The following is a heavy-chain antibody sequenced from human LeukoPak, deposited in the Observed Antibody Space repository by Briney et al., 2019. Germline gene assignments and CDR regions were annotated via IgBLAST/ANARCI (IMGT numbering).Heavy chain of an antibody. D-gene: IGHD3-22*01. CDR3: AKDPDYYDSSGYYYQPLGY. CDR2: IRYDGSNK. CDR1: GFTFSSYG. V-gene: IGHV3-30*02. Sequence: GRSLRLSCAASGFTFSSYGMHWVRQAPGKGLEWVAFIRYDGSNKYYADSVKGRFTISRDNSKNTLYLQMNSLRAEDTAVYYCAKDPDYYDSSGYYYQPLGYWGQGTLVTVSS. J-gene: IGHJ4*02.